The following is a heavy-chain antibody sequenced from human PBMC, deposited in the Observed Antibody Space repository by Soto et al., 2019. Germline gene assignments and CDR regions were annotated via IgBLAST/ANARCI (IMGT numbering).Heavy chain of an antibody. CDR1: GFTFSSYA. J-gene: IGHJ6*02. CDR3: ARAARKAARYCSGGSCYSPPFLYYGMDV. D-gene: IGHD2-15*01. V-gene: IGHV3-30-3*01. CDR2: ISYDGSNK. Sequence: QVQLVESGGGVVQPGRSLRLSCAASGFTFSSYAMHWVRQAPGKGLEWVAVISYDGSNKHYADSVKGRFTISRDNSKNTLYLQMNSLRAEDTAVYYCARAARKAARYCSGGSCYSPPFLYYGMDVWGQGTTVTVSS.